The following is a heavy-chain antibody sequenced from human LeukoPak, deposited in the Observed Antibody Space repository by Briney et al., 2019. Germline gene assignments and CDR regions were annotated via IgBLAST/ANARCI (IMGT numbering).Heavy chain of an antibody. V-gene: IGHV3-23*01. J-gene: IGHJ5*02. CDR1: GLTFSNYV. Sequence: GGSLRLSCAASGLTFSNYVMSWVRQAPGKGLEWVSAISGRDGSTWYADSVKGRFTVSRDNSKNTLYLQMNSLRVEDTAVYYCAKLLSGYCSRTSCLNWLDPWGQGTLVTVSS. CDR3: AKLLSGYCSRTSCLNWLDP. D-gene: IGHD2-2*01. CDR2: ISGRDGST.